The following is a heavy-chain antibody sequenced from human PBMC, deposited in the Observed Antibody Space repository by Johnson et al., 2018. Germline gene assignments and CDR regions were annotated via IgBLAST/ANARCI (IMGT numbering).Heavy chain of an antibody. CDR2: IIRDGSST. D-gene: IGHD6-13*01. J-gene: IGHJ3*01. V-gene: IGHV3-74*01. CDR3: ATRTRIAATYAFDL. CDR1: GFTFSSYW. Sequence: VQLQESGGGLVQPGGSLRLSCAASGFTFSSYWMHWVRQAPGKGLVWVSRIIRDGSSTSYADSVKGRFTISRDNSKDTLYLQMNSLRAEGTAVYYCATRTRIAATYAFDLWGKGTLVTVSS.